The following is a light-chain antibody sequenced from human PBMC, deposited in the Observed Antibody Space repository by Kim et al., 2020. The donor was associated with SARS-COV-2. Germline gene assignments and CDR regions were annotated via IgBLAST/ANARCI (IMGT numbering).Light chain of an antibody. J-gene: IGLJ1*01. V-gene: IGLV2-14*01. CDR1: SSDVGGYNC. CDR2: DVS. CDR3: ISYTSRSTV. Sequence: QSALTQPASVSGSPGQSITISCTGTSSDVGGYNCVSWYQQHPGKAPKLMIYDVSKRHSGVSTRFSGTKSGNTASLTISGLQAVDEADYYCISYTSRSTVFGTGTKVTVL.